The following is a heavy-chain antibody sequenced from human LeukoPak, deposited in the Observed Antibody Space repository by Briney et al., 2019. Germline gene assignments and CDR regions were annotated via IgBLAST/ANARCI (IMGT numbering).Heavy chain of an antibody. D-gene: IGHD6-13*01. CDR3: AKAAGYSSIWYGIFDY. V-gene: IGHV3-23*01. Sequence: GGSLRLSCVASGFTFSSYAMSWVRQAPGKGLEWVSTISDGGTSTYYADSVKGRFTISRDDSKNTLYLRMNSLRAEDTAVYYCAKAAGYSSIWYGIFDYWGQGTLVTVSS. J-gene: IGHJ4*02. CDR2: ISDGGTST. CDR1: GFTFSSYA.